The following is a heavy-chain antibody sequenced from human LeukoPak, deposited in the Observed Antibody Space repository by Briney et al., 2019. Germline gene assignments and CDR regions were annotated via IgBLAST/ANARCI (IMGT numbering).Heavy chain of an antibody. Sequence: PGGSLRLSCAASGFTVSSNYMSWVRQAPGKGLEWVSVIYSGGSTYYADSVKGRFTISRDNSKNTLYLQMNSLRAEDTAVYYCARDGAVAGSFGYYFDYWGQGTLVTVSS. V-gene: IGHV3-66*01. J-gene: IGHJ4*02. CDR3: ARDGAVAGSFGYYFDY. D-gene: IGHD6-19*01. CDR2: IYSGGST. CDR1: GFTVSSNY.